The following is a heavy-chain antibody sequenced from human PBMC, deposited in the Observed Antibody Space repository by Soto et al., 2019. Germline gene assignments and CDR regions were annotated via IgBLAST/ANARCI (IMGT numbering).Heavy chain of an antibody. CDR1: GYTFTIYG. CDR3: ARDRTVTTRNPFDAFDI. D-gene: IGHD4-17*01. V-gene: IGHV1-18*01. CDR2: ISAYNGNT. J-gene: IGHJ3*02. Sequence: ASVKVSCKASGYTFTIYGISWVRQAPGQGLEWMGWISAYNGNTNYAQKLQGRVTMTTDTSTSTAYMELRSLRSDDTAVYYCARDRTVTTRNPFDAFDIWGQGTMVTVSS.